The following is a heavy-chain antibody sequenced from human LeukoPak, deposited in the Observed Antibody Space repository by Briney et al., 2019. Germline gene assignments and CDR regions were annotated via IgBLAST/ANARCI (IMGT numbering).Heavy chain of an antibody. CDR3: ARGWTSAYYFDY. Sequence: SETLSLTCAVSGGSISSSYWWSWVRQPPGKGLEWIGYIYHSGSTYYNPSLKSRVTISVDRSKNQFSLKLSSVIAADTAVYYCARGWTSAYYFDYWGQGTLVTVSS. J-gene: IGHJ4*02. CDR1: GGSISSSYW. CDR2: IYHSGST. V-gene: IGHV4-4*02. D-gene: IGHD3/OR15-3a*01.